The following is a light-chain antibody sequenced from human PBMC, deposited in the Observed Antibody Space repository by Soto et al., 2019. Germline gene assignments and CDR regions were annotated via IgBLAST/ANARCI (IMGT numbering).Light chain of an antibody. J-gene: IGKJ4*01. CDR2: DAS. CDR1: QTVRNNY. CDR3: QQFSSYPLT. V-gene: IGKV3-20*01. Sequence: EFVLTQSPGTLSLSPGERATLSCRASQTVRNNYLAWYQQKPGQAPRLLIYDASSSATGIPDRFSGGGSGTEFTLTISRLEPEDCAVYYFQQFSSYPLTFGGGTQVEIK.